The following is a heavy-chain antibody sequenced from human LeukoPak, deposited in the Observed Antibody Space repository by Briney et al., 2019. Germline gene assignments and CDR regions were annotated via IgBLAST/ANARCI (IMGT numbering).Heavy chain of an antibody. CDR1: GFTVSSNY. CDR3: AKAEYDFWSGYTYYFDY. CDR2: ISGSGGST. V-gene: IGHV3-23*01. Sequence: GGSLRLSCAASGFTVSSNYMSWVRQAPGKGLEWVSAISGSGGSTYYADSVKGRFTISRDNSKNTLYLQMNSLRAEDTAVYYCAKAEYDFWSGYTYYFDYWGQGTLVTVSS. J-gene: IGHJ4*02. D-gene: IGHD3-3*01.